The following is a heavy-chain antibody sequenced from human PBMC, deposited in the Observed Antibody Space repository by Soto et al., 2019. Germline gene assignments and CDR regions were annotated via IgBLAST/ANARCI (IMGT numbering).Heavy chain of an antibody. D-gene: IGHD6-13*01. CDR2: IWYDGSNK. CDR3: ARDQSSSSWGRYYYYYCMDV. Sequence: GGSLRLSCAASGFTFSSYGMHWVRQAPGKGLEWVAVIWYDGSNKYYADSVKGRFTISRDNSKNTLYLQMNSLRAEDTAVYYCARDQSSSSWGRYYYYYCMDVWGKGTTVTVSS. V-gene: IGHV3-33*01. J-gene: IGHJ6*03. CDR1: GFTFSSYG.